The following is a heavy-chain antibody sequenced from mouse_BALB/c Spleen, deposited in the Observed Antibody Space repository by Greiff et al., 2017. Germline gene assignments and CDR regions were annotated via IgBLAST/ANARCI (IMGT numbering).Heavy chain of an antibody. Sequence: EVQVVESGPGLVKPSQSLSLTCSVTGYSITSGYYWNWIRQFPGNKLEWMGYISYDGSNNYNPSLKNRISITRDTSKNQFFLKLNSVTTEDTATYYCARRSISTAWFAYWGQGTLVTVSA. V-gene: IGHV3-6*02. CDR2: ISYDGSN. J-gene: IGHJ3*01. CDR3: ARRSISTAWFAY. D-gene: IGHD2-1*01. CDR1: GYSITSGYY.